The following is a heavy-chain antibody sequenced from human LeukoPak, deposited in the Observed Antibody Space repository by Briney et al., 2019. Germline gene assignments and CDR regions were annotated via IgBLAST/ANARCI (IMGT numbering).Heavy chain of an antibody. Sequence: IPSETLSLTCTVSSGSISSSSYYWGWIRQPPGKGLKWIGSIYYSGSTYYSPSLKSRVTISVDTSKNQFSLKLSSVTAADTAVYYCARHKRNSGVIDYWGQGTLVTVSS. V-gene: IGHV4-39*01. J-gene: IGHJ4*02. CDR2: IYYSGST. CDR3: ARHKRNSGVIDY. CDR1: SGSISSSSYY. D-gene: IGHD1-26*01.